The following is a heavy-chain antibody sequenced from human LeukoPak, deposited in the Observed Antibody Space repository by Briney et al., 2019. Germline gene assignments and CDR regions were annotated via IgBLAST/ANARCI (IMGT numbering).Heavy chain of an antibody. CDR1: GFTFSSYS. V-gene: IGHV3-48*04. D-gene: IGHD3-9*01. J-gene: IGHJ4*02. CDR3: ARIGVPDNQLRYFDWFESTATGLFDY. CDR2: ISSSSSTI. Sequence: PGGSLRLSCAASGFTFSSYSMNWVRQAPGKGLEWVSYISSSSSTIYYADSVKGRFTISRDNAKNSLYLQMNSLRAEDTAVYYCARIGVPDNQLRYFDWFESTATGLFDYWGQGTLVTVSS.